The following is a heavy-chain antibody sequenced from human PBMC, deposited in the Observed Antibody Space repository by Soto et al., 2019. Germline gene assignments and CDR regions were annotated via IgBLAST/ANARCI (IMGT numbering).Heavy chain of an antibody. J-gene: IGHJ4*02. D-gene: IGHD4-17*01. CDR1: GYTFTGYY. CDR2: INPNSGGT. CDR3: ARGIPVTRATTREVDF. V-gene: IGHV1-2*02. Sequence: QVQLVQSGAEVKKPGASVKVSCKASGYTFTGYYMHWVRQAPGQGLEWMGWINPNSGGTNHAQKFQGRVTMPRDTNISTAYMELGGLRCNDTAVYYCARGIPVTRATTREVDFWGQGTLVTVSS.